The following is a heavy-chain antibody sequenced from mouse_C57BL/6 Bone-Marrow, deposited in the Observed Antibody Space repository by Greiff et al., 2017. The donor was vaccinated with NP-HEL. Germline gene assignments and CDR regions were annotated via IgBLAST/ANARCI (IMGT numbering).Heavy chain of an antibody. D-gene: IGHD1-1*01. CDR1: GYTFTSYG. Sequence: QVQLQQSGAELARPGASVKLTCKASGYTFTSYGISWVKQRTGQGLEWIGEIYPRSGNTYYNEKFKGKATLTADKSSSTAYMELRSLTSEDSAVYFCARSLITTVVASDYWGQGTTLTVSS. V-gene: IGHV1-81*01. J-gene: IGHJ2*01. CDR3: ARSLITTVVASDY. CDR2: IYPRSGNT.